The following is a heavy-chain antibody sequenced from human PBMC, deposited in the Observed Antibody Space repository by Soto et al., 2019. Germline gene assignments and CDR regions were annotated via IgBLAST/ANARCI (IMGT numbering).Heavy chain of an antibody. CDR3: ARGLMVYAAFDY. CDR2: ISSSSSYI. V-gene: IGHV3-21*01. CDR1: GFTFSSYS. Sequence: EVQLVESGGGLVKPGGSLRLSCAASGFTFSSYSMNWVRQAPGKGLEWVSSISSSSSYIYYADSVKGRFTNSRDNAKNSLYLQMNSLRAEDTAVYYCARGLMVYAAFDYWGQGTLVTVSS. D-gene: IGHD2-8*01. J-gene: IGHJ4*02.